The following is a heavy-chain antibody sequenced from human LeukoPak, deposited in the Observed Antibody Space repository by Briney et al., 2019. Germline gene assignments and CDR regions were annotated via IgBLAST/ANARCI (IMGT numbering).Heavy chain of an antibody. D-gene: IGHD3-10*01. CDR3: AKDHAGDY. CDR1: GFTFSNYA. Sequence: GGSLRLSCTTSGFTFSNYAIHWVRQAPGKGLEWVAFIRYDGSNKYYADSVRGRFTISRDNSKNTLYLLMNSLRAEDTAVYYCAKDHAGDYWGQGTLVTVSS. J-gene: IGHJ4*02. V-gene: IGHV3-30*02. CDR2: IRYDGSNK.